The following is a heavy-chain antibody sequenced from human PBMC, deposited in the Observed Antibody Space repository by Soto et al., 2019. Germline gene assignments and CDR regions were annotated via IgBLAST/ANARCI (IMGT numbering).Heavy chain of an antibody. Sequence: GWSLRLSCASSVFTFSSYAMSWVRQAPGKGLEWVSAISGSGGSTYHADSVKGRFTISRDNSKNTLYLQMNSLRAEDTAVYYCAKEGGDIVATAGVYFDYWGQGTLVTVSS. CDR3: AKEGGDIVATAGVYFDY. D-gene: IGHD5-12*01. J-gene: IGHJ4*02. CDR1: VFTFSSYA. CDR2: ISGSGGST. V-gene: IGHV3-23*01.